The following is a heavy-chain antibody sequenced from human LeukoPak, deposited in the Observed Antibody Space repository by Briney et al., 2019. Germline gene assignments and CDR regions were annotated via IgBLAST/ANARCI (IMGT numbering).Heavy chain of an antibody. V-gene: IGHV3-23*01. CDR2: ISGSGGST. Sequence: PGGSLRLSCAASGFTFSSYAMSWVCQAPGKGLEWVSAISGSGGSTYYADSVKGRFTISRDNSKNTLYLQMNSLRAEDTAVYYCASLTEGGPGGTPFDIWGQGTMVTVSS. CDR1: GFTFSSYA. J-gene: IGHJ3*02. CDR3: ASLTEGGPGGTPFDI. D-gene: IGHD3-16*01.